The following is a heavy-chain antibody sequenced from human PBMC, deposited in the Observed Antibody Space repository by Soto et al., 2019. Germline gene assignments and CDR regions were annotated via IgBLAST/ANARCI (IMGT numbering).Heavy chain of an antibody. V-gene: IGHV4-59*08. J-gene: IGHJ6*02. CDR1: GGSVSPYY. Sequence: SETLSLTCSISGGSVSPYYWSWIRQPPGKGLEWIGYIYYSGYTFDNPSLTSRVTLSVDTSKNQFSLKLTSVTAADTAVYYFARVGAGAAAGTGFYSGMDXWGQVTPVTVS. CDR3: ARVGAGAAAGTGFYSGMDX. D-gene: IGHD6-13*01. CDR2: IYYSGYT.